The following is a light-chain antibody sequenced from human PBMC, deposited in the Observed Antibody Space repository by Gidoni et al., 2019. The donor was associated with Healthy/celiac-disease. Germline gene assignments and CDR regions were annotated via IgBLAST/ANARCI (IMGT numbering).Light chain of an antibody. CDR3: QQYGSSLSMYT. J-gene: IGKJ2*01. V-gene: IGKV3-20*01. CDR1: QSVSSSY. Sequence: VLTQSPRTLSLSPGERATLSCRASQSVSSSYLAWYQQKPGQATRLLIYGASSRATGIPDRFSGSGSGTDFTLTISRLEPEDFAVYYCQQYGSSLSMYTFGQGTKLEIK. CDR2: GAS.